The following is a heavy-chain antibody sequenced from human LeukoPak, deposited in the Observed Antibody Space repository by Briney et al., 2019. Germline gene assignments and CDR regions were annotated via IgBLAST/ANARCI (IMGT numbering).Heavy chain of an antibody. CDR3: ARDRGYSPFDY. D-gene: IGHD6-25*01. V-gene: IGHV4-38-2*02. CDR2: INHSGST. CDR1: GYSISSGYY. Sequence: PSETLSLTCTVSGYSISSGYYWSWIRQPPGKGLEWIGEINHSGSTNYNPSLKSRVTISVDTSKNQFSLKLSSVTAADTAVYYCARDRGYSPFDYWGQGTLVTVSS. J-gene: IGHJ4*02.